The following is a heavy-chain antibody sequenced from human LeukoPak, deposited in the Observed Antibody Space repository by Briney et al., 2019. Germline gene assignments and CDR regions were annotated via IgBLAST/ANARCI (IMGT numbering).Heavy chain of an antibody. CDR3: ARVLVGARGGFDY. CDR1: GFTFSSYA. V-gene: IGHV3-30*04. D-gene: IGHD1-26*01. J-gene: IGHJ4*02. CDR2: ISYDGSNK. Sequence: GGSLRLSCAASGFTFSSYAMHWVRQAPGKGLEWVAVISYDGSNKYYADSVKGRFTISRDNSKNTLYLQMNSLRAEDTAVYYCARVLVGARGGFDYWGQGTLVTVSS.